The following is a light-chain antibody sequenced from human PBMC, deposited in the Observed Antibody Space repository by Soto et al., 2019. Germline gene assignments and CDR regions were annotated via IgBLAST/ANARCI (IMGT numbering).Light chain of an antibody. CDR1: QSFRGL. Sequence: EVVLTQSPVTLSLSPGEIATLSCRASQSFRGLLAWYQQKPGQAPRLLIYDAYNSATGIPPRFSGSGSGTYFTLTISSLEPEDSAVDYCQQRHMWPITFGQGTRLEIK. CDR3: QQRHMWPIT. V-gene: IGKV3-11*01. J-gene: IGKJ5*01. CDR2: DAY.